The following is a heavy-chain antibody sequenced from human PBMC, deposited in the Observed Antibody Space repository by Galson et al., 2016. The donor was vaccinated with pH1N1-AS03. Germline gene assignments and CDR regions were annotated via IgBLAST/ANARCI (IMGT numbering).Heavy chain of an antibody. J-gene: IGHJ4*02. CDR2: IKSETDGGTK. CDR1: GFTFSNAW. Sequence: SLRLSCAGYGFTFSNAWMSWVRQAPGKGLEWVGRIKSETDGGTKAYAAPVKGRFAISRDDSENTLYLQMNSLKTEDTAVYYCTTADTELGDCTSTSCSLDFWAQGTRVTVSS. V-gene: IGHV3-15*01. D-gene: IGHD2/OR15-2a*01. CDR3: TTADTELGDCTSTSCSLDF.